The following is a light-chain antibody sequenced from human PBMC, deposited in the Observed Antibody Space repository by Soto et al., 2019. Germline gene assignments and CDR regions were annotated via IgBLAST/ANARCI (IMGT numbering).Light chain of an antibody. CDR2: DVI. Sequence: QSVLTQPRSVSGSPGQSVTISCTGTSSDVGGYNYVSWYQQHPGKAPKLFIYDVIKRPSGVPDRFSGSKSGNTASLTISGLQAEDEADYYCCSYAGSYILVFGGGTKLTVL. CDR1: SSDVGGYNY. J-gene: IGLJ2*01. V-gene: IGLV2-11*01. CDR3: CSYAGSYILV.